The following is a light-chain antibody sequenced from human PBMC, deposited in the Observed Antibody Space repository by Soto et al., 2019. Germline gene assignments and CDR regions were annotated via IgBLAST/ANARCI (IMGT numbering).Light chain of an antibody. CDR2: DVS. J-gene: IGLJ3*02. CDR1: SSDIGGYNH. Sequence: QSALTQPASVSGSPGQSITIACTGTSSDIGGYNHFSWYQIHPGKAPRLVIYDVSIRPPAVSDRFSGSTSGNTASLTISGLQAEDEAVYYCSSYTATRTVVFGGGTKLTVL. CDR3: SSYTATRTVV. V-gene: IGLV2-14*03.